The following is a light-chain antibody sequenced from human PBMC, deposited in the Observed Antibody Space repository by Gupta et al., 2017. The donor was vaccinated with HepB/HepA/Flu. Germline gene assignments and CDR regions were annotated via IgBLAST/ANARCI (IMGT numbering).Light chain of an antibody. J-gene: IGKJ1*01. CDR3: MQGTHWPT. CDR2: KVS. Sequence: GVFTQAPLYLTVTLGQPASISCRSSQSLVYSDGNTYLNWFHQRPGQPPRRLIFKVSNRDSGVPDRCSGSGSVTYFTLTISRVEAEDVGLYYCMQGTHWPTFGQGTKVEIK. CDR1: QSLVYSDGNTY. V-gene: IGKV2-30*01.